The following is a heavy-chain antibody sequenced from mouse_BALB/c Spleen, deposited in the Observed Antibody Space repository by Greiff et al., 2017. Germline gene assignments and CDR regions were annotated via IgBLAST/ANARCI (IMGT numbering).Heavy chain of an antibody. V-gene: IGHV5-9-3*01. CDR1: GFTFSSYA. CDR2: ISSGGSYT. CDR3: ASFYYYGDYYAMDY. D-gene: IGHD1-1*01. J-gene: IGHJ4*01. Sequence: EVKLMESGGGLVKPGGSLKLSCAASGFTFSSYAMSWVRQTPEKRLEWVATISSGGSYTYYPDSVKGRFTISRDNAKNTLYLQMSSLRSEDTAMYYCASFYYYGDYYAMDYWGQGTSVTVSS.